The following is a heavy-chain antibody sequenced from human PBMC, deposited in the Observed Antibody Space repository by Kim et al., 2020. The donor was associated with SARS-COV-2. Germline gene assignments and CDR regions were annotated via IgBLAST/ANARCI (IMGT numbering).Heavy chain of an antibody. D-gene: IGHD6-19*01. CDR3: ARGSGWYRDDAFDI. J-gene: IGHJ3*02. Sequence: SPSFQGQVTISADKSISTAYLQWSSLKASDTAMYYCARGSGWYRDDAFDIWGQGTMVTVSS. V-gene: IGHV5-51*01.